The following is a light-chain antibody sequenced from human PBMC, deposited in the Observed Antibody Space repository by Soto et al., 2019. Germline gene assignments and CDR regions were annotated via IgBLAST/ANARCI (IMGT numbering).Light chain of an antibody. V-gene: IGKV1-6*01. CDR1: QGIRND. CDR3: LQDYNYPYT. Sequence: AIQMTQSPPSLSASVGVRVTITCRASQGIRNDLAWYQQKPGKAPKLLIYAASNLQGGVPSRFSGRGSGRDFTLTISSLQPEDFATYYCLQDYNYPYTFGQGTKLEIK. J-gene: IGKJ2*01. CDR2: AAS.